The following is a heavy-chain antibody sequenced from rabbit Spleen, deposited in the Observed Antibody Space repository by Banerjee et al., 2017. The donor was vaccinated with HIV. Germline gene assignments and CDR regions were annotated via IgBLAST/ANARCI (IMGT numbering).Heavy chain of an antibody. CDR2: IYTGSSGST. J-gene: IGHJ6*01. D-gene: IGHD6-1*01. CDR1: GFSFSSYYY. V-gene: IGHV1S45*01. CDR3: ARGTYGVGAYGVGLYAGMDL. Sequence: QEQLVESGGGLVQPEGSLTLTCTASGFSFSSYYYMCWVRQAPGKGLEWIACIYTGSSGSTYYASWAKGRFTISKTSSTTVTLQMTSLTAADTATYFCARGTYGVGAYGVGLYAGMDLWGPGTLVTVS.